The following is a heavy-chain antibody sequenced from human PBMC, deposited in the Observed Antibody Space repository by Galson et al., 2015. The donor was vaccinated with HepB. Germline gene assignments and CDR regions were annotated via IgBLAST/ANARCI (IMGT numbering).Heavy chain of an antibody. CDR2: FDPEDGET. J-gene: IGHJ4*02. V-gene: IGHV1-24*01. CDR3: ATTSGSSYDSSGYVFDY. Sequence: SVKVSCKVSGYTLTELSMHWVRQAPGKGLEWMGGFDPEDGETIYAQKFQGRVTMTEDTSTDTAYMELSSLRSEDTAVYYCATTSGSSYDSSGYVFDYWGQGTLVTVSS. D-gene: IGHD3-22*01. CDR1: GYTLTELS.